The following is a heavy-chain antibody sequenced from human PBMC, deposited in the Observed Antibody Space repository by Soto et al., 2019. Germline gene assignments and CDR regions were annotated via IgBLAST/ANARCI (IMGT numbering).Heavy chain of an antibody. CDR1: GFTFTDYA. D-gene: IGHD4-17*01. Sequence: GGSLRLSCAASGFTFTDYAMTWVRQAPGKGLEWVSSISGSASSTFYAGSVKGRFTISRDNSRNTVSLQMNSLRAEDTAVYYCGKDPNGDYIGAFDIWGQGTMVTVSS. J-gene: IGHJ3*02. V-gene: IGHV3-23*01. CDR3: GKDPNGDYIGAFDI. CDR2: ISGSASST.